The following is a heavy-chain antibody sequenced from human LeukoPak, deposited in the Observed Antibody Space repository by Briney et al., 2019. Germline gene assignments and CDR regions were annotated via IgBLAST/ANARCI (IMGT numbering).Heavy chain of an antibody. CDR3: ARDHDWAFDY. CDR1: GFTFSDYI. J-gene: IGHJ4*02. CDR2: IGGSGSPA. V-gene: IGHV3-11*04. Sequence: PGGSLRLSCAASGFTFSDYILDWVRQAPGKGLEWVSYIGGSGSPADYADSVKGRFTISRDNTKNSLFLQMHSLRAEDTAVYYCARDHDWAFDYWGQGTLVTVSS. D-gene: IGHD3-9*01.